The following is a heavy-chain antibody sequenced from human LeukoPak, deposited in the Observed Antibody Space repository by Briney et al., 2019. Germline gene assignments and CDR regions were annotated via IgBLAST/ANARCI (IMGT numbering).Heavy chain of an antibody. CDR3: AQDWWGSYLS. V-gene: IGHV3-43*02. J-gene: IGHJ4*02. CDR1: GFTFATYA. D-gene: IGHD1-26*01. Sequence: GGSLRLSCAASGFTFATYAMHWVRPAPGKGLEYVSLIFGDGETTHYADSVKGRFTISRDNSKNSLYLQMNNLKIDDTAFYYCAQDWWGSYLSWGRGTLVTVSS. CDR2: IFGDGETT.